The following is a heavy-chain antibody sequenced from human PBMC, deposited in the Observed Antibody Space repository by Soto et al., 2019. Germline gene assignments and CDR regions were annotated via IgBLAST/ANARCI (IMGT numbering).Heavy chain of an antibody. J-gene: IGHJ6*02. D-gene: IGHD6-19*01. CDR1: GGTFSSYA. CDR3: ARDRLYSSGWYPTHYYYYYGMDV. Sequence: SVKVSCKASGGTFSSYAISWVRQAPGQGLEWMGGIIPIFGTANYAQKFQGRVTITADESTSTAYMELSSLRSEDTAVYYCARDRLYSSGWYPTHYYYYYGMDVWGQGTTVTVSS. CDR2: IIPIFGTA. V-gene: IGHV1-69*13.